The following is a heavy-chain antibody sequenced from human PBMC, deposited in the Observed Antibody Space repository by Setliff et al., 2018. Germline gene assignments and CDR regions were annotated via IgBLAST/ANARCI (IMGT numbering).Heavy chain of an antibody. J-gene: IGHJ3*02. V-gene: IGHV1-69*10. CDR3: ARVYYGSGSYLGAFDI. Sequence: SVKVSCKASGGTFSSYAISWVRQAPGHGLEWMGGIIPILGIANYAQKFQGRVTITADKSTSTAYLELSSLRSEDTAVYYCARVYYGSGSYLGAFDIWGQGTMVTVSS. CDR1: GGTFSSYA. CDR2: IIPILGIA. D-gene: IGHD3-10*01.